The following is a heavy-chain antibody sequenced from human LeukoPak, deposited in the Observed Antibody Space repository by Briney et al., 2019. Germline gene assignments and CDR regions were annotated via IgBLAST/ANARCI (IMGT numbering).Heavy chain of an antibody. CDR3: ARVAEMATAALFDY. V-gene: IGHV4-59*01. CDR1: GGSISSYY. Sequence: PSETLSLTCTVSGGSISSYYWSWIRQPPGKGLEWIGYIYYSGSTNYNPSLKSRVTISVDTSKNQFSLKLSSVTAADPAVYYCARVAEMATAALFDYWGQGTLVTVSS. D-gene: IGHD5-24*01. J-gene: IGHJ4*02. CDR2: IYYSGST.